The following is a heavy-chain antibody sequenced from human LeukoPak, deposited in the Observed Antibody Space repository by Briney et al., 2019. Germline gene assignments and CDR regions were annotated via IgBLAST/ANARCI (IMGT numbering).Heavy chain of an antibody. D-gene: IGHD6-19*01. J-gene: IGHJ4*02. CDR3: VKDASGWFYYFDY. CDR2: IINKGGST. CDR1: GFTLSSYA. V-gene: IGHV3-64D*06. Sequence: PGGSLRLSCSASGFTLSSYAMHWVREAPGKGVEYGSAIINKGGSTYYADSVKGRFTISRDNSKNTLYLQMSSLRAEDTAVYYCVKDASGWFYYFDYWGQGTLVTVSS.